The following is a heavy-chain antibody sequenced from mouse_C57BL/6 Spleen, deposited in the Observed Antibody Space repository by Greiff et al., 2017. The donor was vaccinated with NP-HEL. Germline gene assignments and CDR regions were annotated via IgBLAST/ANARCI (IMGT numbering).Heavy chain of an antibody. CDR2: ISSGSSTI. CDR3: ARRYSNFWYFDV. CDR1: GFTFSDYG. V-gene: IGHV5-17*01. D-gene: IGHD2-5*01. J-gene: IGHJ1*03. Sequence: EVMLVESGGGLVKPGGSLKLSCAASGFTFSDYGMHWVRQAPEKGLEWVAYISSGSSTIYYADTVKGRFPISRDNAKNTLFLQMTSLRSEDTAMDYCARRYSNFWYFDVWGTGTTVTVSS.